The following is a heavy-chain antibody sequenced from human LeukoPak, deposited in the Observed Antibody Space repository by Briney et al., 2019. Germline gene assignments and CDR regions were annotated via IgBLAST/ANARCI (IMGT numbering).Heavy chain of an antibody. CDR2: IRGSGGST. D-gene: IGHD3-10*01. J-gene: IGHJ4*02. V-gene: IGHV3-23*01. Sequence: GGSLRLSCAASGFTFSTYAMTWVRQATGKGLEWVSTIRGSGGSTDYADSVKGRFTISRDNSKNTVYLQMNSLRAEDTAVYYCAKDGPYYYGSGSYYTNWGQGTLVTVSS. CDR3: AKDGPYYYGSGSYYTN. CDR1: GFTFSTYA.